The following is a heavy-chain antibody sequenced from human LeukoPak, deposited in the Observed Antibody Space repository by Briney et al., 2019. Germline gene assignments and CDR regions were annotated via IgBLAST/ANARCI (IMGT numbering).Heavy chain of an antibody. Sequence: ASVKVSCKASGYTFTSYGISWVRQAPGQGLEGMGWISAYNGNTNYAQKLQGRVTMTTDTSTSTAYMELRSLRSDDTAVYYCARGLYSSRESPKPNWFDPWGQGTLVTVSS. CDR3: ARGLYSSRESPKPNWFDP. CDR1: GYTFTSYG. J-gene: IGHJ5*02. CDR2: ISAYNGNT. V-gene: IGHV1-18*01. D-gene: IGHD6-19*01.